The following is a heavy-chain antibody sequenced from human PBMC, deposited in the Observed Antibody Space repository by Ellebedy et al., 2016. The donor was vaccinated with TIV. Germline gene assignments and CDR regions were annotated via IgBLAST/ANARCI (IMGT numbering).Heavy chain of an antibody. CDR1: GFIFSNYE. CDR3: SGGGLSGYEFFY. J-gene: IGHJ4*02. V-gene: IGHV3-48*03. CDR2: ISSSGSTI. Sequence: GESLKISCAASGFIFSNYEMSWVRQAPGKGLEWVSYISSSGSTIYYADSVKGRFTISRDNAKNSLYLQMNSLRAEDTAVYYCSGGGLSGYEFFYWGQGTLVTVSS. D-gene: IGHD5-12*01.